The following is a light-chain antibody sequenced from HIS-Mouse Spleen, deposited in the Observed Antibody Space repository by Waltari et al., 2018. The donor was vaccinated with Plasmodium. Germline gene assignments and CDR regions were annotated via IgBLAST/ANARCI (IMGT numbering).Light chain of an antibody. CDR1: QSISSW. V-gene: IGKV1-5*03. CDR2: KAS. Sequence: DIQMTQSPSTLSASVGDRVTITCRASQSISSWLAWYQQKPEKAPKLLIYKASSLESGVPSRFSGSGSGTEFTLTISSLQPDDFATYYCQQYNSYQFGQGTKVEIK. CDR3: QQYNSYQ. J-gene: IGKJ1*01.